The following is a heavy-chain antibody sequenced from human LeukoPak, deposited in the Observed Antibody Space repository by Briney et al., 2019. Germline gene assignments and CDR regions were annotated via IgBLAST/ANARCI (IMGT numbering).Heavy chain of an antibody. CDR1: GFTFSSYW. Sequence: GGSLRLSCAASGFTFSSYWMSWVRQAPGKGLEWVASIKQDGSEKYSVDSLKGRYTISRDNAKNSLYLQMNSLRAEDTAVYYCARGGACSTTTCYTMAYYMDVWGKGTTVTVSS. CDR2: IKQDGSEK. D-gene: IGHD2-2*02. J-gene: IGHJ6*03. CDR3: ARGGACSTTTCYTMAYYMDV. V-gene: IGHV3-7*01.